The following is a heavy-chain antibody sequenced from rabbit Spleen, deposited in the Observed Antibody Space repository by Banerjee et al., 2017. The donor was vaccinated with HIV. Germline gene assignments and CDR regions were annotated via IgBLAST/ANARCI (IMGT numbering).Heavy chain of an antibody. J-gene: IGHJ4*01. CDR1: GFAFSRYG. D-gene: IGHD1-1*01. Sequence: EQLARYGVGLVQPEGSLKLSCKASGFAFSRYGVSWVRQAPGKGLEWIGYIDVVFGSTYYANWVNGRFTISSHNAQNTLYLQLTSLTVADTASYFCVRGASSSGYYNLWGPGTLVTVS. CDR3: VRGASSSGYYNL. CDR2: IDVVFGST. V-gene: IGHV1S47*01.